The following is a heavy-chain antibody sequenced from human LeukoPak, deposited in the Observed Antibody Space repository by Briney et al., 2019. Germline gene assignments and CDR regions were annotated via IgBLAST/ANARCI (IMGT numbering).Heavy chain of an antibody. CDR3: ARDTRYDTTCFPACGMDV. Sequence: ASVKVSCKASGYTFISYGISWVRQAPGQGLEWMGWISVYNGDTNYAHKLQGRVTMTTDTSTRTAYMELRSLRSDDTAVYYCARDTRYDTTCFPACGMDVWGKGTTVTVSS. V-gene: IGHV1-18*04. D-gene: IGHD2/OR15-2a*01. J-gene: IGHJ6*04. CDR1: GYTFISYG. CDR2: ISVYNGDT.